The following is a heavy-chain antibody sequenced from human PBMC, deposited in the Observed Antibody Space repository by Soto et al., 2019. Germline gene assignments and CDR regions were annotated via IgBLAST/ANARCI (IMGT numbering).Heavy chain of an antibody. J-gene: IGHJ4*02. Sequence: EVQLVDSGGGLVKPGGSLRLSCAASGFTFSSYSMSWVRQAPGKGLEWVSSISSSSTYIYYGDSVKGRFTISRDNAKNSLYLQMNSLRAEDTAVYYCARGFKPSTAVTLVLDCWGQGTLVTVSS. D-gene: IGHD4-4*01. CDR2: ISSSSTYI. CDR1: GFTFSSYS. CDR3: ARGFKPSTAVTLVLDC. V-gene: IGHV3-21*01.